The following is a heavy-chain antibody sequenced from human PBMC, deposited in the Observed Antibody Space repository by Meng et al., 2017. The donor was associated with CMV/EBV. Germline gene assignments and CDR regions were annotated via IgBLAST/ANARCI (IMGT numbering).Heavy chain of an antibody. CDR3: ARDDPVVPAATFFDY. CDR2: IYYSGST. V-gene: IGHV4-39*07. Sequence: SETLSLTCTVSGGSISSSSYYWGWIRQPPGMGLEWIGSIYYSGSTYYNPSRKSRITISVDTSKNQFSLKLSSVTAADTAVYCCARDDPVVPAATFFDYWGQGTLVTVSS. D-gene: IGHD2-2*01. J-gene: IGHJ4*02. CDR1: GGSISSSSYY.